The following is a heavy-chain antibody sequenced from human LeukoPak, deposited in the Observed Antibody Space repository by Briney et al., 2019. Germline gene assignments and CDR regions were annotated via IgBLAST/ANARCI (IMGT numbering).Heavy chain of an antibody. Sequence: SETLSLTCAVYGGSFSGYYWSWIRQPPGKGLEWIGEINHSGSTNYNPSLKSRVTISVDTSKNQFSLKLSSVTSADTAVYYCARGYYYGSGTPNGNWFDPWGQGTLVTVSS. CDR2: INHSGST. CDR3: ARGYYYGSGTPNGNWFDP. V-gene: IGHV4-34*01. J-gene: IGHJ5*02. D-gene: IGHD3-10*01. CDR1: GGSFSGYY.